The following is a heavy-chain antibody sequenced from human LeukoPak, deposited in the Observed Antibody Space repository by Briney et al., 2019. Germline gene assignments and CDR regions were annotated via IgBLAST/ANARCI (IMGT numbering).Heavy chain of an antibody. CDR3: ARDLIVGATSDY. J-gene: IGHJ4*02. CDR1: GYTFTGYY. V-gene: IGHV1-2*02. Sequence: GASVKVSCKASGYTFTGYYMHLVRQAPGQGLGWMGWINPNSGGTNYAQKLQGRVTMTRDTSISTAYMEMSRLRSDDTAVYYCARDLIVGATSDYWGQGTLVTVSS. CDR2: INPNSGGT. D-gene: IGHD1-26*01.